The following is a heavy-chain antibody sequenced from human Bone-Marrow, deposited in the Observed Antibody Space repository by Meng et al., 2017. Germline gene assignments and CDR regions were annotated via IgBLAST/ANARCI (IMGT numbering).Heavy chain of an antibody. CDR2: IYYSGST. J-gene: IGHJ5*02. CDR3: ARANVNYGVVDP. CDR1: GGSISSGGYY. V-gene: IGHV4-31*01. D-gene: IGHD3-10*01. Sequence: QGQLQEVGPGLVKPSQTLSLTRTVAGGSISSGGYYWSWIRQHPGKGLEWIGYIYYSGSTYYNPSLKSLVTISVDTSKNQFSLKLSSVTAADTAVYYCARANVNYGVVDPWGQGTLVTVSS.